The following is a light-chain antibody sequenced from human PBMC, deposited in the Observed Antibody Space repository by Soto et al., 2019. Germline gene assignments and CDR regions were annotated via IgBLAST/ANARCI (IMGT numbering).Light chain of an antibody. CDR3: QQYNNWPPWT. CDR1: QSVSSN. J-gene: IGKJ1*01. V-gene: IGKV3-15*01. CDR2: GAS. Sequence: EIVMTQSPATLSLSPGERATLSCRASQSVSSNLAWYQQKPGQAPRLLLYGASTRATGIPARFSGSGSGTEFTLTISSLQSEDVAVYYCQQYNNWPPWTFGQGTKVDIK.